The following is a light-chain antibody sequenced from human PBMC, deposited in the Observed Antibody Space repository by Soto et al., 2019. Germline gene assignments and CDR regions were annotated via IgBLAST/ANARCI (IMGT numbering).Light chain of an antibody. CDR3: NSFTTSSTYV. CDR2: EVN. J-gene: IGLJ1*01. V-gene: IGLV2-18*02. CDR1: SSDIGSYNR. Sequence: QSVLTEPGSVSGSPGQSITISCTGTSSDIGSYNRVSWYQQPPGTAPKLIIYEVNYRPSGVPDRFSGSKSGNTASLTISGLQAEDEADYYCNSFTTSSTYVFGTGTKVTVL.